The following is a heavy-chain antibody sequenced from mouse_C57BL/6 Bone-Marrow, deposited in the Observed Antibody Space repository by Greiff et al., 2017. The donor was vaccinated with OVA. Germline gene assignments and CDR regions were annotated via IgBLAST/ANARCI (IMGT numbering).Heavy chain of an antibody. V-gene: IGHV5-16*01. CDR1: GFTFSDYY. D-gene: IGHD4-1*02. Sequence: EVMLVESEGGLVQPGRSMKLSCTASGFTFSDYYMAWVRQVPEKGLEWVANINYDGSSTYYLDSLKSRFIISRDNAKNILYLQMSSLKSEDTATYYCARASTGFDYWGQGTTLTVSS. J-gene: IGHJ2*01. CDR3: ARASTGFDY. CDR2: INYDGSST.